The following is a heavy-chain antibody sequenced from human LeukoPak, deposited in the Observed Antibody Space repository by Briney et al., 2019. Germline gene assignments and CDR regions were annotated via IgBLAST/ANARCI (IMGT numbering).Heavy chain of an antibody. J-gene: IGHJ4*02. CDR3: AKGRGKDGQNLFDY. Sequence: GGSLRLSCAASGFTFRSYNLNWVRQAPGKGLEWVSSISSSSSYIYYADSVKGRFTISRDNSKNTLFLQIDNLRVDDTAVYYCAKGRGKDGQNLFDYWGQGTLITVSS. CDR1: GFTFRSYN. D-gene: IGHD5-24*01. CDR2: ISSSSSYI. V-gene: IGHV3-21*01.